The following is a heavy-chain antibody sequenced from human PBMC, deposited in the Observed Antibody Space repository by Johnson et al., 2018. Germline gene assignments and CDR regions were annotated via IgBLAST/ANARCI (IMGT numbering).Heavy chain of an antibody. D-gene: IGHD1-1*01. CDR3: TRSQLGISALDI. Sequence: VQLVESGGGFVQPGGSLRLSCAASGFTFSYYDMHWVRQVTGKGLEWVSSIGSAGDTYYPVSVKGLFTTSKENAETSLYLQMNGLGTEDTAVYYCTRSQLGISALDIWGQWTMVTVSS. CDR1: GFTFSYYD. CDR2: IGSAGDT. V-gene: IGHV3-13*01. J-gene: IGHJ3*02.